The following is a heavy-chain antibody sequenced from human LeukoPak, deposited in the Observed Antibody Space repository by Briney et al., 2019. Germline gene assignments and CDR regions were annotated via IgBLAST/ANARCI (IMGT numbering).Heavy chain of an antibody. Sequence: PGGSLRLFCAVSGFIFSNYAMNWVRQAPGKGLEWVSAISGSGGSTYYADSVKGRFTISRDNSKNTLYLQMNSLRAEDTALYYCARVVYDFWSAYDYWGQGTLVTVSS. J-gene: IGHJ4*02. CDR3: ARVVYDFWSAYDY. CDR2: ISGSGGST. D-gene: IGHD3-3*01. V-gene: IGHV3-23*01. CDR1: GFIFSNYA.